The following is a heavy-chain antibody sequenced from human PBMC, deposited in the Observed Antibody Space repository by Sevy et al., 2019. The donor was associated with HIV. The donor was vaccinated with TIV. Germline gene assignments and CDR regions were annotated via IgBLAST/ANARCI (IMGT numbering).Heavy chain of an antibody. Sequence: SETLSLTCAVYGGSFSGYHWSWIRQPPGKGLEWIGEINHSGSTNYNPSLKSGVTISVDTSKNQFSLKLSSVTAADTAVYYCAGGKSPAYYYGSGSQQRAQVDPWGQGTLVTVSS. V-gene: IGHV4-34*01. D-gene: IGHD3-10*01. CDR2: INHSGST. J-gene: IGHJ5*02. CDR1: GGSFSGYH. CDR3: AGGKSPAYYYGSGSQQRAQVDP.